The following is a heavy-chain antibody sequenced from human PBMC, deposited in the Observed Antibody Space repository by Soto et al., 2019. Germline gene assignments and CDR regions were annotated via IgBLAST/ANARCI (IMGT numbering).Heavy chain of an antibody. CDR1: GFTFSNYA. CDR3: AKAYFVWSSDQPYYFDY. J-gene: IGHJ4*02. V-gene: IGHV3-23*01. Sequence: EVQLLDSGGGLVQPGGSLRLSCAASGFTFSNYAMTWVRQGPGKGLEWFSGISGSGGRSYYADSVKGRFTISRDNSKSTLYLQMNSLRAEDTAVYYCAKAYFVWSSDQPYYFDYWGQGTLVTVSS. D-gene: IGHD3-16*01. CDR2: ISGSGGRS.